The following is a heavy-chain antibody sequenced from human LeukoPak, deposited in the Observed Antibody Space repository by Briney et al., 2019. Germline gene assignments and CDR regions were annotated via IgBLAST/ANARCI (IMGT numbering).Heavy chain of an antibody. J-gene: IGHJ5*02. CDR1: LASISRYY. V-gene: IGHV4-59*01. CDR2: SYYSGST. CDR3: ARHRYYYDSSGYYYQP. Sequence: SETLSLTCTVSLASISRYYWSWVRHPPGKGLEWVGYSYYSGSTNYDHSLKSRVTISVDTSKNQFYLRLSSVTAADTAVYYCARHRYYYDSSGYYYQPWGQGTLVTV. D-gene: IGHD3-22*01.